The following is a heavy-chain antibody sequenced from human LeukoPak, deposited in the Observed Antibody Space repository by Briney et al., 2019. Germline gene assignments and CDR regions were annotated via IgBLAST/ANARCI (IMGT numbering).Heavy chain of an antibody. D-gene: IGHD4-17*01. CDR3: ARVDHGDYGGVN. CDR1: GFTFSSYW. Sequence: PGGSLRLSCAASGFTFSSYWMHWVSQAPGKGLVWVSCIDSDGRTTRYADSVQGRFTISRDNAKNTLYLQMNSLRADDTAVYYCARVDHGDYGGVNWGQGTQVTVSS. J-gene: IGHJ4*02. CDR2: IDSDGRTT. V-gene: IGHV3-74*01.